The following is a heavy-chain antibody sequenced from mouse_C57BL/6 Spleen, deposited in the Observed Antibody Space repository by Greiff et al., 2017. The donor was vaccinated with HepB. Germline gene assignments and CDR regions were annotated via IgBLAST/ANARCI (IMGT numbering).Heavy chain of an antibody. J-gene: IGHJ3*01. D-gene: IGHD2-2*01. Sequence: VQLQQSGPELVKPGASVKIPCKASGYTFTDYNMDWVKQSHGKSLEWIGDINPNNGGTIYNQKFKGKATLTVDKSSSTAYMELRSLTSEDTAVYYCARSQYGYDESWFAYWGQRTLVTVSA. V-gene: IGHV1-18*01. CDR3: ARSQYGYDESWFAY. CDR1: GYTFTDYN. CDR2: INPNNGGT.